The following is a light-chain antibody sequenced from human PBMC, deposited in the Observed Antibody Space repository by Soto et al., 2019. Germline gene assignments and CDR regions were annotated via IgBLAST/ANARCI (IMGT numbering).Light chain of an antibody. CDR2: GAS. CDR3: QKSASP. Sequence: EILLTQSPATLSFSPRERATLSCRASQSVSTYLAWYQQNPGPAPRLLTYGASSRATGIPDRFSGSGSGTDFTITIRRLEPEAFAVYYRQKSASPFGQGTRLE. V-gene: IGKV3-20*01. J-gene: IGKJ5*01. CDR1: QSVSTY.